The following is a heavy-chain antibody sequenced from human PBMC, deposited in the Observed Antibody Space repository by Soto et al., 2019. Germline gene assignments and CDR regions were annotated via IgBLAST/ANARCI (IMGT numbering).Heavy chain of an antibody. J-gene: IGHJ6*02. Sequence: SETLSLTCTVSGGSIISGDYYWSWIRQPPGKGLEWIGYIYYSGDTSYNPSLKSRVTISIDTSKNQFSLKLSSVTAADTAFYXXXXEXAXLFXGXXDYYSTXDVWXXXXTXPVXX. V-gene: IGHV4-30-4*08. CDR2: IYYSGDT. CDR1: GGSIISGDYY. CDR3: XXEXAXLFXGXXDYYSTXDV.